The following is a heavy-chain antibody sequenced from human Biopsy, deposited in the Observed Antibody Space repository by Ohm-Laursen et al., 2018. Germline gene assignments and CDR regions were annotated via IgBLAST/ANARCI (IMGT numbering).Heavy chain of an antibody. J-gene: IGHJ6*02. CDR1: GESFNGYY. V-gene: IGHV4-34*01. CDR2: INHSGRT. Sequence: TLSLTCAVYGESFNGYYWSWIRRTPGKGLEWIGEINHSGRTNYNPSLRSRVTISVDKSKNQFSLKVRSVTAADTAVYYCVRGVDYYDPYHYYALDVWGQGTTVTVSS. D-gene: IGHD3-22*01. CDR3: VRGVDYYDPYHYYALDV.